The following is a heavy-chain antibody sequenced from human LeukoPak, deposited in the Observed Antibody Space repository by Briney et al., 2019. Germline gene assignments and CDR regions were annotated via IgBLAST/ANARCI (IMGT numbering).Heavy chain of an antibody. CDR1: GGSFSGYF. CDR3: ARGRSRYCSSTSCFDAFDI. V-gene: IGHV4-34*01. J-gene: IGHJ3*02. D-gene: IGHD2-2*01. CDR2: IYHSGTT. Sequence: PSETLSLTCAVYGGSFSGYFWTWIRQPPGKGLEWIGEIYHSGTTNYNPSLKSRVTILVDTSKKQFSLKLSSMTAADTAVYYCARGRSRYCSSTSCFDAFDIWGQGTMVTVSS.